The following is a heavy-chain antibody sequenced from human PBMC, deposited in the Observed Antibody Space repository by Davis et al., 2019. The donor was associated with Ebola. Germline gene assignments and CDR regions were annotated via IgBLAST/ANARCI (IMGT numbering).Heavy chain of an antibody. J-gene: IGHJ3*02. CDR1: GGSITNYY. CDR3: ARAYCGGDCYSPDAFDI. V-gene: IGHV4-59*01. D-gene: IGHD2-21*01. Sequence: PSETLSLTCTVSGGSITNYYWSWIRQPPGKGLEWIGDIYYSGSTNYNPSLKSRLTISVDTSKNQFYLNLRSVTAADTAVYYCARAYCGGDCYSPDAFDIWGQGTMVTVSS. CDR2: IYYSGST.